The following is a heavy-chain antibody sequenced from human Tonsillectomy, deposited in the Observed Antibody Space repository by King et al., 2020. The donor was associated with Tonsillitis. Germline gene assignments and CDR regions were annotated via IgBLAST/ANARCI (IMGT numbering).Heavy chain of an antibody. D-gene: IGHD5-18*01. J-gene: IGHJ4*02. CDR3: ASLGSYGYSGYLDY. V-gene: IGHV3-33*05. CDR2: ISYDGSNK. CDR1: GFTFSSYG. Sequence: VQLVESGGGVVQPGRSLILSCAASGFTFSSYGMHWVRQAPGKGLEWVAVISYDGSNKYYADSVKGRFTISRDNSKNTLYLQMNSLRAEGTAVCYCASLGSYGYSGYLDYWGQGTLVTVSS.